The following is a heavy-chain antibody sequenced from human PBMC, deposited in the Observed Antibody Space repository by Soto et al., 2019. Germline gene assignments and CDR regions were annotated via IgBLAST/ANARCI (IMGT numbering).Heavy chain of an antibody. V-gene: IGHV3-74*03. CDR3: IRGSRGWNGIDY. CDR2: IDGDGRNT. CDR1: GFTFSSHW. J-gene: IGHJ4*02. D-gene: IGHD6-19*01. Sequence: EVQLVESGGGLVQPGGSLTVSCTASGFTFSSHWIHWVRQGPGKGLMWVSRIDGDGRNTAYADSVKGRFALSRDNAKNTVNLQMSSLRADDTGVYYCIRGSRGWNGIDYWGQGARVTVSS.